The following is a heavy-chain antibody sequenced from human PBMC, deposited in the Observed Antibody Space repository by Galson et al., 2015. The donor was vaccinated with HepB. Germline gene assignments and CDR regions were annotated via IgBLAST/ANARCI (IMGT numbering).Heavy chain of an antibody. Sequence: SLRLSCAASGFTFSSFSMNWVRQAPGKGLEWVSHITTSDAIYYADSVMGRFTISRDNAKNSLYLQMNSLRAEDTAVYYCARDPRGPTLAFDIWGQGTMVTVSS. V-gene: IGHV3-48*01. CDR2: ITTSDAI. CDR1: GFTFSSFS. CDR3: ARDPRGPTLAFDI. D-gene: IGHD2-15*01. J-gene: IGHJ3*02.